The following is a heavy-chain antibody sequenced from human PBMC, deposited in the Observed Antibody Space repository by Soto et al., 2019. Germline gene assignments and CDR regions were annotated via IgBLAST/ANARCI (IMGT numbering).Heavy chain of an antibody. V-gene: IGHV4-59*01. Sequence: ESLSLTCTASGGSISSYYWSWIRQPPGKGLEWIGYIYYSGSTNYNPSLKSRVTISVDTSKNQFSLKLSSVTAADTAVYYCARSSSRSWFDPWGQGTLVTVSS. CDR3: ARSSSRSWFDP. CDR2: IYYSGST. CDR1: GGSISSYY. J-gene: IGHJ5*02.